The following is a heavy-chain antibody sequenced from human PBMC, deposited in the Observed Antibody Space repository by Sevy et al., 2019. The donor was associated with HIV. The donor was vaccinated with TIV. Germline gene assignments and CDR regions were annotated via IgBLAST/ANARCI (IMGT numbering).Heavy chain of an antibody. V-gene: IGHV3-33*01. Sequence: GGSLRLSCAASGFTFSNYGIHWVRQAPGKGLEWVAVTWYDGNNKNYTDSVKGRFTISRDNSKKTLYLQVNSLRAEERAVYYCARGPLRYCSSTSCYEGDYYYYGMDVWGQGTTVTVSS. CDR3: ARGPLRYCSSTSCYEGDYYYYGMDV. D-gene: IGHD2-2*01. CDR1: GFTFSNYG. J-gene: IGHJ6*02. CDR2: TWYDGNNK.